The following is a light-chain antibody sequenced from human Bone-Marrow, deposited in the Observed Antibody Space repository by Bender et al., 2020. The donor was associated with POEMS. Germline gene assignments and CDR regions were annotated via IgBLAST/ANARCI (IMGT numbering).Light chain of an antibody. CDR1: NIVSKS. CDR2: EDS. J-gene: IGLJ3*02. V-gene: IGLV3-21*01. CDR3: QAWDTSTVV. Sequence: SFVLTQPPSVSVAPGKAATITCGGSNIVSKSVHWYQQKPGQSPVLVIYEDSKRPSGIPERFSGSNSANTATLTISGTQAMDEADYYCQAWDTSTVVFGGGTRLTVL.